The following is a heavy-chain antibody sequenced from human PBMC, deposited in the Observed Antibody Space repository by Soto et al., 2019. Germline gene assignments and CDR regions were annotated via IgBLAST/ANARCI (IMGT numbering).Heavy chain of an antibody. CDR1: GYTFTSYA. V-gene: IGHV1-3*01. CDR3: VRDAAGDAFDI. Sequence: ASVNVSCKASGYTFTSYAMHWVRQAPGQRLEWMGWINAGNGNTKYSQKFQGRVTITRDTSASTAYMELSSLRSEDTAVYYCVRDAAGDAFDIWGQGTMVTVSS. J-gene: IGHJ3*02. CDR2: INAGNGNT.